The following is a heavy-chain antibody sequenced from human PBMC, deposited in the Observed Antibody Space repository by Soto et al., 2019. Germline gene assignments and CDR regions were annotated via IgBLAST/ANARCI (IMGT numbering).Heavy chain of an antibody. CDR1: GGTFSSYA. V-gene: IGHV1-69*06. J-gene: IGHJ4*02. Sequence: QVQLVQSGAEVKKPGSSVKVSCKASGGTFSSYAISWVRQAPGQGLEWMGVIIPIFGTANYAQKFQGRVTITADKSTSTAYMELSSMRSEETAVYYFARDPRYSSSSGGGDWGQGTLVTVSS. CDR3: ARDPRYSSSSGGGD. D-gene: IGHD6-6*01. CDR2: IIPIFGTA.